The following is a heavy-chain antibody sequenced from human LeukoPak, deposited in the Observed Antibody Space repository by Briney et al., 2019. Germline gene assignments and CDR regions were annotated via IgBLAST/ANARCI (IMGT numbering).Heavy chain of an antibody. Sequence: PSETLSLTCTVSGGSISSGGYYWSWIRQHPGKGLEWIGYIYYSGSTYYNPSLKSRVTISVDTSKNQFSLKLSSVTAADTAVYYCAGTPGDYDYYFDYWGQGTLVTVSS. CDR1: GGSISSGGYY. V-gene: IGHV4-31*03. D-gene: IGHD4-17*01. CDR2: IYYSGST. CDR3: AGTPGDYDYYFDY. J-gene: IGHJ4*02.